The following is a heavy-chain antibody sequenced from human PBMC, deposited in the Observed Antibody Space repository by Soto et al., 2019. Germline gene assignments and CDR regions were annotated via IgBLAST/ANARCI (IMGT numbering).Heavy chain of an antibody. CDR3: ARVEDGDPTGN. CDR1: GYTFTRHY. CDR2: INPNGSTT. V-gene: IGHV1-46*01. J-gene: IGHJ4*02. D-gene: IGHD4-17*01. Sequence: ASVKVSCKASGYTFTRHYMHWVRQAPGQGLEWMGVINPNGSTTNYAQNFQGRLVLTTDTSTSTVYMELRSLRSDDTAVYYCARVEDGDPTGNWGQGTLVTVSS.